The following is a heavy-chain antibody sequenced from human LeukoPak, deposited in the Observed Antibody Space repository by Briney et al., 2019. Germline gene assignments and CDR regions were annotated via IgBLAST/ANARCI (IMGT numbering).Heavy chain of an antibody. D-gene: IGHD3-3*01. V-gene: IGHV3-23*01. J-gene: IGHJ4*02. Sequence: GGSLRLSCAASGFTFTSHWMHWVRQAPGKGLEWVSAISGSGGSTYYADSVKGRFTISRDNSKNTLYLQMNSLRAEDTAVYYCAKRTGHDFWSGYYHFDYWGQGTLVTVSS. CDR3: AKRTGHDFWSGYYHFDY. CDR1: GFTFTSHW. CDR2: ISGSGGST.